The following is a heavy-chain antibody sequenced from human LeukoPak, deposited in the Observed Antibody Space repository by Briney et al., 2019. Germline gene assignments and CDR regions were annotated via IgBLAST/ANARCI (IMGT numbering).Heavy chain of an antibody. CDR2: INPNSGGT. J-gene: IGHJ3*02. Sequence: GASVKVSCKASGYTFTGYYMHWVRQAPGQGLEWMGWINPNSGGTNYAQKFQGRVTMTRDTSISTAYMELSRLRSDDTAVYYCARDLGATLRVVRSNAFDIWGQGTMVTVSS. CDR3: ARDLGATLRVVRSNAFDI. CDR1: GYTFTGYY. D-gene: IGHD3-3*01. V-gene: IGHV1-2*02.